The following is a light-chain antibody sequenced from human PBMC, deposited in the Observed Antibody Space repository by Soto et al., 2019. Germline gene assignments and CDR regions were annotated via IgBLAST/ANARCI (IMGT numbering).Light chain of an antibody. CDR2: GAS. J-gene: IGKJ1*01. CDR3: QPYNNWPRT. V-gene: IGKV3-15*01. Sequence: EIVMTQSPATLSVSPGERATLSCRASQSVSSNLAWYQQKPGQAPRLLIYGASTRATGIPARFSGSGSGKEFTLTISSLRSEDFAVYYCQPYNNWPRTFGQRTKVEIK. CDR1: QSVSSN.